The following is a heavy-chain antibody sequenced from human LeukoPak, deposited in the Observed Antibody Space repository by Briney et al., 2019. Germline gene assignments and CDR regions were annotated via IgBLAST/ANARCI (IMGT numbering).Heavy chain of an antibody. D-gene: IGHD5-18*01. CDR3: ARGNRYSYGYFGYFDY. J-gene: IGHJ4*02. V-gene: IGHV4-34*01. CDR2: INHSGST. Sequence: SETLSLTCAVYGGSFSGYYWSWIRQPPGKGLEWIGEINHSGSTNYNPSLKSRATISVDTSKNQFSLKLSSVTAADTAVYYCARGNRYSYGYFGYFDYWGQGTLVTVSS. CDR1: GGSFSGYY.